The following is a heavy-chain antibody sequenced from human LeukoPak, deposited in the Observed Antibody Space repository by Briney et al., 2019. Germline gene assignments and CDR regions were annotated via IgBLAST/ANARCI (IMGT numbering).Heavy chain of an antibody. CDR3: ARDPDTAMAQSDY. D-gene: IGHD5-18*01. CDR1: GYSIGSDYY. Sequence: SETLSLTCTVSGYSIGSDYYWGWIRQPPGKGLEWIGSIYHSGSTYYNPSLRSRVTISIDTSKNQFSLKLSSVTAADTAVYFCARDPDTAMAQSDYWGQGTLVTVSS. J-gene: IGHJ4*02. V-gene: IGHV4-38-2*02. CDR2: IYHSGST.